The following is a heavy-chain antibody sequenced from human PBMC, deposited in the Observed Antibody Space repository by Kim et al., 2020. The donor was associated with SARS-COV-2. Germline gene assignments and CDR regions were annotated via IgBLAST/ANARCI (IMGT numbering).Heavy chain of an antibody. Sequence: SETLSLTCTVSGGSISSSSYYWGWIRQPPGKGLEWIGSIYYSGSTYYNPSLKSRVTISVDTSKNQFSLKLSSVTAADTAVYYCARHVGYGYPPTPNFGYWGQGTLVTVSS. J-gene: IGHJ4*02. CDR2: IYYSGST. V-gene: IGHV4-39*01. D-gene: IGHD5-18*01. CDR1: GGSISSSSYY. CDR3: ARHVGYGYPPTPNFGY.